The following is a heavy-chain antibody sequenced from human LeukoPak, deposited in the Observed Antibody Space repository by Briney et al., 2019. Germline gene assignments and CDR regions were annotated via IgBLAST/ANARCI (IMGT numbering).Heavy chain of an antibody. CDR3: ARAGFNEDTAMAPTGY. CDR1: GGSISSYY. V-gene: IGHV4-59*01. D-gene: IGHD5-18*01. J-gene: IGHJ4*02. CDR2: IYYSGST. Sequence: TSETLSLTCTVSGGSISSYYWSWIRQPPGKGLEWIGYIYYSGSTNYNPSLKSRVTISVDTSKNQFSLKLSSVTAADTAVYYCARAGFNEDTAMAPTGYWGQGTLVTVSS.